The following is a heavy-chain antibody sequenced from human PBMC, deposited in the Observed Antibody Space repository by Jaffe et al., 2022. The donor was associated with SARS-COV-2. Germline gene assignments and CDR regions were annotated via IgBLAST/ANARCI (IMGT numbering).Heavy chain of an antibody. CDR1: GFTFSAHS. V-gene: IGHV3-7*01. Sequence: EVELVESGGGLVQPGRSLRLSCAASGFTFSAHSMTWVRQAPGKGLEWVARMNGDGSERYYLDSVKGRFTISRDNAQNSVYLQMNNLRAEDTAVYYCARGGAWYEYWGQGNLVTVSS. CDR2: MNGDGSER. J-gene: IGHJ4*02. D-gene: IGHD2-21*02. CDR3: ARGGAWYEY.